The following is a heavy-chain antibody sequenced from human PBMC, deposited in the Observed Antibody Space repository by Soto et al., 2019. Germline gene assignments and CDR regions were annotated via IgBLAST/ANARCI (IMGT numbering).Heavy chain of an antibody. J-gene: IGHJ6*02. CDR1: GYTFTGYG. Sequence: ASVKVSCKASGYTFTGYGISWVRQAPGQGLEWMGWISAYNGNTNYAQKLQGRVTMTTDTSTSTAYMELRSLRSDDTAVYYCARDRMPNHYYYYGMDVWGQGTTVTVSS. D-gene: IGHD2-2*01. CDR3: ARDRMPNHYYYYGMDV. CDR2: ISAYNGNT. V-gene: IGHV1-18*01.